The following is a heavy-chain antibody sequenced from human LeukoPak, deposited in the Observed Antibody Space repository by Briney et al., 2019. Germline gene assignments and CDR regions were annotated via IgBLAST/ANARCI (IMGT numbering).Heavy chain of an antibody. V-gene: IGHV4-4*09. D-gene: IGHD6-19*01. Sequence: KPSETLSLTCTVSGGYISSYYWSWIRQPPGKGLEWIGNIYTSGSTNYNPSLKSRVTISVDTSKNQFSLKLSSVTAADTAVYYCARLGLAVAGTDWFDPWGQGTLVTVSS. CDR1: GGYISSYY. CDR2: IYTSGST. CDR3: ARLGLAVAGTDWFDP. J-gene: IGHJ5*02.